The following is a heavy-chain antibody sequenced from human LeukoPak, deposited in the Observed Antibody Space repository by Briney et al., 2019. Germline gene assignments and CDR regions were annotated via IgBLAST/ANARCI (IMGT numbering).Heavy chain of an antibody. J-gene: IGHJ4*02. V-gene: IGHV3-21*01. Sequence: GGSLRLSCAASGFTFSNYNMNWVRQAPGKGLEWVSSISSSSSYIYYADSVKGRFTISRDNAKNSLYLQMNSLRAEDTAVYYCARTIVGAHFFDYWGQGTLVTVSS. CDR1: GFTFSNYN. D-gene: IGHD1-26*01. CDR3: ARTIVGAHFFDY. CDR2: ISSSSSYI.